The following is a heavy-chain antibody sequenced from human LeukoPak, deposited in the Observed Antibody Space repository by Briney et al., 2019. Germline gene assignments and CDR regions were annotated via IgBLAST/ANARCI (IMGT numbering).Heavy chain of an antibody. V-gene: IGHV4-30-4*01. CDR3: ARAQRYSSSWYLDY. CDR2: IYYSGST. J-gene: IGHJ4*02. D-gene: IGHD6-13*01. CDR1: GGSISSGDYY. Sequence: SETLSLTCTVSGGSISSGDYYWSWIRQPPGKGLEWIGYIYYSGSTYYNPSLKSRVTISVDTSKNQFSLKLSSVTAADTAAYYCARAQRYSSSWYLDYWGQGTLVTVSS.